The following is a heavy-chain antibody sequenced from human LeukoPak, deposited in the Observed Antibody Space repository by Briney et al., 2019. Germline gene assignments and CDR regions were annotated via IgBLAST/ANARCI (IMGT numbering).Heavy chain of an antibody. J-gene: IGHJ4*02. V-gene: IGHV3-11*04. Sequence: GGSLRLSCAASGFTFSDYYMSWIRQAPGKGLEWLSYISTSSSNIYYADSVKGRLTISRDNAKNSLFLQMNSLRAEDTAVYYCARGRIGGDFDYWGQGTLVTVSS. D-gene: IGHD2-21*01. CDR3: ARGRIGGDFDY. CDR1: GFTFSDYY. CDR2: ISTSSSNI.